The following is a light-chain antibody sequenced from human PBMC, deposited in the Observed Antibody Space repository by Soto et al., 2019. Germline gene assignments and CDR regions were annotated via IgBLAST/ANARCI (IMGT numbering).Light chain of an antibody. CDR2: GAS. J-gene: IGKJ4*01. CDR3: QQYGSSTGLT. CDR1: QTVTTFY. Sequence: DIVLTQSPATLSLSPGQRATLSCRASQTVTTFYLAWYQQKPGQAPRLLIYGASSRATGIPDRFSGSGSGTDFTLNISRLEPEDCAVYYCQQYGSSTGLTFGGGTKVEI. V-gene: IGKV3-20*01.